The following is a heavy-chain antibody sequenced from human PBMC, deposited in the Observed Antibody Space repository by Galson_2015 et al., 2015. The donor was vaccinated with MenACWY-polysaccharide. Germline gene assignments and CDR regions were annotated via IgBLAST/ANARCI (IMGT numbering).Heavy chain of an antibody. V-gene: IGHV4-4*02. CDR2: IYHSGST. CDR1: GGSISSSNW. CDR3: ARVVTMVRGVIRWFDP. D-gene: IGHD3-10*01. Sequence: ETLSLTCAVSGGSISSSNWWSWVRQPPGKGLEWIGEIYHSGSTNYNPSLKSRVTISVDKSKDQFSLKLSSVTAADTAVYYCARVVTMVRGVIRWFDPWGQGTLVTVSS. J-gene: IGHJ5*02.